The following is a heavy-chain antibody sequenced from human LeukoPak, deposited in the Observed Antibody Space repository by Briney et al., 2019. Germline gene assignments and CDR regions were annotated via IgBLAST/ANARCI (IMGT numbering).Heavy chain of an antibody. CDR3: ARYDYGDLELDY. CDR1: GYTFTSYD. D-gene: IGHD4-17*01. CDR2: MNPNSGNT. V-gene: IGHV1-8*01. Sequence: ASVKVSCKASGYTFTSYDINWVRQATGQGLEWMGWMNPNSGNTGYAQKFQGRVTMTRNTSISTAYMELSSLRSEDTAVYYCARYDYGDLELDYWGQGTRVTVSS. J-gene: IGHJ4*02.